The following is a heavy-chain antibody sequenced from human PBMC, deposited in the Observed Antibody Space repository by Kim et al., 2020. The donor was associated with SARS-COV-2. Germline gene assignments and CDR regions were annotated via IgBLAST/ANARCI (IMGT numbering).Heavy chain of an antibody. CDR2: YPGDSGT. V-gene: IGHV5-51*01. CDR3: ARIGDY. Sequence: YPGDSGTRYSPSCQGQVTISADKSISTAYLQWSSLKASDTAMYYCARIGDYWGQGTLVTVSS. J-gene: IGHJ4*02. D-gene: IGHD2-15*01.